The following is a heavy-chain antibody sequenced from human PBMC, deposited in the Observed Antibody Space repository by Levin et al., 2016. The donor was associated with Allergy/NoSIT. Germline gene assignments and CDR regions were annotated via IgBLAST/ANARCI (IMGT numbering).Heavy chain of an antibody. CDR2: ISSSSSTI. Sequence: GGSLRLSCAASEFTFSDYWMSWVRQAPGKGLEWVSYISSSSSTIYYADSVKGRFTISRDNAKNSLYLQMNSLRAEDTAVYYCARDSGYGHTYYYFDCWGQGTLVTVSS. J-gene: IGHJ4*02. V-gene: IGHV3-48*01. CDR3: ARDSGYGHTYYYFDC. D-gene: IGHD3-9*01. CDR1: EFTFSDYW.